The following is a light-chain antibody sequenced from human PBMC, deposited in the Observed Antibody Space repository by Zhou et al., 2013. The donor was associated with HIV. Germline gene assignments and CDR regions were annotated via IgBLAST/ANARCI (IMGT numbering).Light chain of an antibody. Sequence: DIQMTQSPSSLSASVGDRVTITCRASQGISNYLAWYQQKPGKVPKLLIYAASTLQSGVPSRFSGSGSGTDFTLTISSLQPEDVATYYCQKYNSVPITLAKGHDWRL. CDR2: AAS. CDR1: QGISNY. V-gene: IGKV1-27*01. J-gene: IGKJ5*01. CDR3: QKYNSVPIT.